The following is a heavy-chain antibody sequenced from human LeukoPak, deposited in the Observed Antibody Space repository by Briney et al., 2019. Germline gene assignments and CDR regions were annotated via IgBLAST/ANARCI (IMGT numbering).Heavy chain of an antibody. J-gene: IGHJ6*02. CDR3: ARDTGYYGSGSYYSEYYYGMDV. D-gene: IGHD3-10*01. CDR1: GYTFTSYG. CDR2: ISAYNGNT. V-gene: IGHV1-18*01. Sequence: ASVKVSCKASGYTFTSYGISWVRQAPGQGLEWMGWISAYNGNTNYAQKLQGRVTMTTDTSTSTAYMELRSLRSDDTAVYYCARDTGYYGSGSYYSEYYYGMDVWGQGTTVTVSS.